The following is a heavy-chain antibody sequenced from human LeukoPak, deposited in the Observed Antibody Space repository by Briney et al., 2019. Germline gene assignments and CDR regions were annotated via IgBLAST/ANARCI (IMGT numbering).Heavy chain of an antibody. D-gene: IGHD6-19*01. CDR2: IYPGDSDT. CDR3: ARRMGHSGWPPLDY. CDR1: GYSFTSYW. V-gene: IGHV5-51*01. J-gene: IGHJ4*02. Sequence: GEFLKISXKGSGYSFTSYWIGWVRQKPGKGLEWMGIIYPGDSDTRYSPSFQGQVTISADKSISTAYLQWSSLKASDTAMYYCARRMGHSGWPPLDYWGQGTLVTVSS.